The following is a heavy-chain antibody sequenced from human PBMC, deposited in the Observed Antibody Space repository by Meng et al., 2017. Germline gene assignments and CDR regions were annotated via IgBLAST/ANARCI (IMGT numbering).Heavy chain of an antibody. CDR2: IIPIFGTA. D-gene: IGHD6-19*01. CDR1: GGTFSSYA. V-gene: IGHV1-69*06. CDR3: ARVSPPIAVAAPDY. J-gene: IGHJ4*02. Sequence: QGLLVHSGAEVKKPGSSVKGSCKASGGTFSSYAISWVRQAPGQGLEWMGGIIPIFGTANYAQKFQGRVTITADKSTSTAYMELSSLRSEDTAVYYCARVSPPIAVAAPDYWGQGTLVTVSS.